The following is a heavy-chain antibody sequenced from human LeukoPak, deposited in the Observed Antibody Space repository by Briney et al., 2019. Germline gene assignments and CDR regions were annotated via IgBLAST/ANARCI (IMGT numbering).Heavy chain of an antibody. CDR1: GGSISSGGYY. Sequence: SETLSLTCTVSGGSISSGGYYWSWIRQPPGKGLEWIGYIYHSGSTYYNPSLKSRVTISLDTSKNQFSLKLNSVTAADTAVYYCARENYGDNWGAFDYWGQGTLVTVSS. J-gene: IGHJ4*02. D-gene: IGHD4-23*01. V-gene: IGHV4-30-2*01. CDR2: IYHSGST. CDR3: ARENYGDNWGAFDY.